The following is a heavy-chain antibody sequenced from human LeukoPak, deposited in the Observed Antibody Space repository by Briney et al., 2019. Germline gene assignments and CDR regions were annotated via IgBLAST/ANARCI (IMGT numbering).Heavy chain of an antibody. V-gene: IGHV4-34*01. CDR2: INHSGST. CDR1: GGSFSGYY. J-gene: IGHJ5*02. CDR3: ARGKVVVLMVYAISWFDP. Sequence: SETLSLTCAVYGGSFSGYYWSWIRQPPGKGLEWIGEINHSGSTNYNPSLKSRVTISVDTSKNQFSLKLSSVTAADTAVYYCARGKVVVLMVYAISWFDPWGQGTLVTVSS. D-gene: IGHD2-8*01.